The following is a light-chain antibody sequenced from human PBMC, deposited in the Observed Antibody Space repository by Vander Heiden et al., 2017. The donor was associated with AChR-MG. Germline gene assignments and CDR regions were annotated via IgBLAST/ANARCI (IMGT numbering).Light chain of an antibody. CDR3: QEYNTYWWA. Sequence: DIQLTQSPSTLSASVGDRVTITCRASQTVHVYLAWYQQKPGKAPKLLIYAASTLDSGVPSRFTGSGSGTEFTLTISSLQPDDHATYYCQEYNTYWWAFGQGTKVDI. CDR1: QTVHVY. V-gene: IGKV1-5*03. CDR2: AAS. J-gene: IGKJ1*01.